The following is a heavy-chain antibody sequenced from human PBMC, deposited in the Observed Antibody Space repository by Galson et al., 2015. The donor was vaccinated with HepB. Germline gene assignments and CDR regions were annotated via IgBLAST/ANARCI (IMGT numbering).Heavy chain of an antibody. J-gene: IGHJ3*02. CDR2: MSSSLTTI. V-gene: IGHV3-48*02. D-gene: IGHD3-3*01. CDR1: GFTFSAYS. CDR3: ARARLRFLDWSFQDDALDI. Sequence: SLRLSCAASGFTFSAYSMNWVRQAPGKGLEWISYMSSSLTTIYYSDAVEGRSTISMDNDKNSLFLQMDSLRDEDTAVYYCARARLRFLDWSFQDDALDIWGRGPTVIVSS.